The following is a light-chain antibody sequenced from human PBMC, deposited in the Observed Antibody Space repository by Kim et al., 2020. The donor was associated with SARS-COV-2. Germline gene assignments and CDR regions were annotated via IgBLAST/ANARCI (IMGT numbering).Light chain of an antibody. J-gene: IGKJ2*01. CDR1: QSVSRS. CDR2: DAS. CDR3: QQHSNWPRT. V-gene: IGKV3-11*01. Sequence: EIVLTQSPATLSLSPGERATLSCRASQSVSRSLGWYQQKPGQPPRLLIYDASNRVTGIPARFSGGGSVTDFTLTISSLEPEDFAVYYCQQHSNWPRTFGQGTKLEI.